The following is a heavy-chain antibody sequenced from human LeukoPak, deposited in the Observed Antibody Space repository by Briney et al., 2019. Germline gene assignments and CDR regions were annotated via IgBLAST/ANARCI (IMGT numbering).Heavy chain of an antibody. J-gene: IGHJ4*02. Sequence: PGGSLRLSCAASGFTFNNYALTWVRQTPGKGLECVSAISGDGVSPYYVDSVRGRFTISRDNSKNTLYLQMNSLRAEDTAVYYCAKGSSWSDGKGFDYWGQGTLVTVSS. D-gene: IGHD6-13*01. V-gene: IGHV3-23*01. CDR2: ISGDGVSP. CDR3: AKGSSWSDGKGFDY. CDR1: GFTFNNYA.